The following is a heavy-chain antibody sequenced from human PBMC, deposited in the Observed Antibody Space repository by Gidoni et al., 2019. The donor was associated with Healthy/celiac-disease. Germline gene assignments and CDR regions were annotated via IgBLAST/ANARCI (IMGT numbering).Heavy chain of an antibody. J-gene: IGHJ6*02. CDR1: GFTFGDYT. CDR2: IRSKAYGGTT. D-gene: IGHD6-13*01. Sequence: EVQLVESGRGLVQPGRSLRLSCTASGFTFGDYTMSWVRQAPGKGLEWVGFIRSKAYGGTTEYAASVKGRFTISRDDSKSIAYLQMNSLKTEDTAVYYCVPYGIAAAGPTNYYYGMDVWGQGTTVTVSS. CDR3: VPYGIAAAGPTNYYYGMDV. V-gene: IGHV3-49*04.